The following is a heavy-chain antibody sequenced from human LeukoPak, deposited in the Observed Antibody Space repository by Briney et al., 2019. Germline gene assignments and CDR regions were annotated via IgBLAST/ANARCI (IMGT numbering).Heavy chain of an antibody. CDR3: ARAHIGNDLFIDY. J-gene: IGHJ4*02. CDR2: INPYSGAT. V-gene: IGHV1-2*02. D-gene: IGHD2-21*01. CDR1: GYTFTGYY. Sequence: ASVKVSFKASGYTFTGYYMHWVRQAPGEGLEWMGCINPYSGATNYAQKFQGSVTMTRDTSISTAYMDMSSLKSDDTAVYYCARAHIGNDLFIDYWGQGTLVTVSS.